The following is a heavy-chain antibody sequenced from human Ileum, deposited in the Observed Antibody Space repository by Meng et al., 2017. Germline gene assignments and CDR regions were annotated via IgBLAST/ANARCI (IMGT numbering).Heavy chain of an antibody. CDR2: MNPNSGNT. CDR3: ARGRKYCSGGTCYSGRYFFDY. J-gene: IGHJ4*02. D-gene: IGHD2-15*01. CDR1: GYTFTDYD. V-gene: IGHV1-8*01. Sequence: ASLKVSCKASGYTFTDYDINWLRHATGQGLEWMGWMNPNSGNTDYSQKFQGRVTMTRNTSITTAYVEVISLRSEDTAVYYCARGRKYCSGGTCYSGRYFFDYWGQGTLVTVSS.